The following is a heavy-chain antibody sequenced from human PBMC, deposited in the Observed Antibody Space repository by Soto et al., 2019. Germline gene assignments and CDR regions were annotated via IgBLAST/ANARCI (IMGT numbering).Heavy chain of an antibody. D-gene: IGHD2-15*01. J-gene: IGHJ6*02. V-gene: IGHV3-30-3*01. CDR3: ARDRSYCIIPGSCYIGYGMDV. CDR1: GFTFSSYA. CDR2: ISYDGSNK. Sequence: GGSLRLSCAASGFTFSSYAMHWVRQAPGKGLEWVAVISYDGSNKYYADSVKGRFTISRDNSKNTLYLQMNSLRAEDTAVYYCARDRSYCIIPGSCYIGYGMDVWGQGTTVTVSS.